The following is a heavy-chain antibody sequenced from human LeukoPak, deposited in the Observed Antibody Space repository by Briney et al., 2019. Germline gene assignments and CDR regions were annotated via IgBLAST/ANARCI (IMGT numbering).Heavy chain of an antibody. J-gene: IGHJ4*02. CDR1: GYTFTSYG. CDR3: ARDLGYLAVAGFDY. Sequence: ASVKVSCKASGYTFTSYGISWVRQAPGQGLEWMGWISTYNGNTNYAQKLQGRVTMTTDTSTSTAYMELRSLRSDDTAVYYCARDLGYLAVAGFDYWGQGTLVTVSS. CDR2: ISTYNGNT. V-gene: IGHV1-18*01. D-gene: IGHD6-19*01.